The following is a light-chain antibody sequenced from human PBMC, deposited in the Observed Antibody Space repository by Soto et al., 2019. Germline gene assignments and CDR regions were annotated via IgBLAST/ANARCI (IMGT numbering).Light chain of an antibody. CDR2: KNT. Sequence: QSVLTQPPSASGTPGQRVTISCSGSSSNIGVNYVYWYQHLPGTAPKLLIYKNTQRPSGVPDRFSGSKSGTSASLATSGLRSEDEADYYCAAWDDSLNGWVFGGGTKLTVL. J-gene: IGLJ3*02. CDR1: SSNIGVNY. CDR3: AAWDDSLNGWV. V-gene: IGLV1-47*01.